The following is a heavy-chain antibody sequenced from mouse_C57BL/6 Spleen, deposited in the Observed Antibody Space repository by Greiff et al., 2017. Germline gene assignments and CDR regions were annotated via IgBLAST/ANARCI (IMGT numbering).Heavy chain of an antibody. D-gene: IGHD1-1*01. Sequence: QVQLQQPGAELVKPGASVKMSCKASGYTFTSYWITWVKQRPGQGLEWIGDIYPGSGSTNYNEKFKSKATLTVDTSSSTAYMQLISLTSEDAAVYYCAREGTVVAPYAMDYWGQGTSVTVSS. V-gene: IGHV1-55*01. CDR2: IYPGSGST. CDR3: AREGTVVAPYAMDY. J-gene: IGHJ4*01. CDR1: GYTFTSYW.